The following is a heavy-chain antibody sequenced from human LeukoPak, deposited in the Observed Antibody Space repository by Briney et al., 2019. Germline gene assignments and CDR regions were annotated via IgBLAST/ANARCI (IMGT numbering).Heavy chain of an antibody. CDR3: ARLRGAYEPFDY. V-gene: IGHV1-2*02. CDR2: IHPNSGGT. D-gene: IGHD5-12*01. Sequence: ASVKVSCKASGYTFTDYYMHWVRQAPGHGLEWMAWIHPNSGGTIYAQKFQDRVTVTRDTSISTAYMELGRLRSDDTAVYYCARLRGAYEPFDYWGQGTLVTVSS. CDR1: GYTFTDYY. J-gene: IGHJ4*02.